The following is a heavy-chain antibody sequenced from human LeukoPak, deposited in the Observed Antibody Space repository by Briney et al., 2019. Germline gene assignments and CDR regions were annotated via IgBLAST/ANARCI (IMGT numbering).Heavy chain of an antibody. CDR3: ASVTMIVVVITNAFDI. J-gene: IGHJ3*02. Sequence: PGGSLRLSCAASGFTFSSYAMSWVRQAPGKGLEWVSAISGSGGSTYYADSVKGRFTISRDNSKNTLYLQMNSLRAEDTAVYYCASVTMIVVVITNAFDIWGQGTMVTVSS. CDR1: GFTFSSYA. V-gene: IGHV3-23*01. D-gene: IGHD3-22*01. CDR2: ISGSGGST.